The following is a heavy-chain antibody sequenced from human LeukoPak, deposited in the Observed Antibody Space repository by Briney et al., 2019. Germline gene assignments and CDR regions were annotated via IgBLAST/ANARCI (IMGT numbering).Heavy chain of an antibody. Sequence: ASVKVSCKASGYTFTGYYMHWVRQAPGQGLERMGWINPNSGGTNYAQKFQGRVTMTRDTSISTAYMELSRLRSDDTAVYYCARDRGKGLWPVPAASLGVWGQGTTVTVSS. CDR1: GYTFTGYY. V-gene: IGHV1-2*02. J-gene: IGHJ6*02. CDR2: INPNSGGT. CDR3: ARDRGKGLWPVPAASLGV. D-gene: IGHD2-2*01.